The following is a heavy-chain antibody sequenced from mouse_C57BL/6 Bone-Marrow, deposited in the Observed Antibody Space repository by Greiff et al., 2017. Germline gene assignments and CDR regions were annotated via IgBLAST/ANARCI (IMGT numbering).Heavy chain of an antibody. CDR2: ISSGGDYI. CDR1: GFTFSSYA. CDR3: TRFYDYDRGFDY. V-gene: IGHV5-9-1*02. J-gene: IGHJ2*01. Sequence: EVKLMESGEGLVKPGGSLKLSCAASGFTFSSYAMSWVRQTPEKRLEWVAYISSGGDYIYYADTVKGRLTISRDNARNTLYLQMSSLKSEDTAMYYCTRFYDYDRGFDYWGQGTTLTVSS. D-gene: IGHD2-4*01.